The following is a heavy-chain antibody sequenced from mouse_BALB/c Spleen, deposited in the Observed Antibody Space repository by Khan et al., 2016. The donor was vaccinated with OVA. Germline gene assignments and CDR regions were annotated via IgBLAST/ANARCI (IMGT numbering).Heavy chain of an antibody. CDR3: TRSGYGTFAY. CDR1: GYTFTSYY. J-gene: IGHJ3*01. V-gene: IGHV1S81*02. CDR2: INPSSGGT. D-gene: IGHD2-1*01. Sequence: QMQLEESGAELVKPGASVRLSCKASGYTFTSYYLYWVKQRPGQGLEWIGDINPSSGGTNFNEKFKSKATLTVDKSSSTAYLQLNSLTSDDSAVYYCTRSGYGTFAYWGQGTLVTVSA.